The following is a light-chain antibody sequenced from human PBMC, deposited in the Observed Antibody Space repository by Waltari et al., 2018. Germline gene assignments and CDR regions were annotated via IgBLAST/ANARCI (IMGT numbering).Light chain of an antibody. CDR2: GAS. V-gene: IGKV1-12*01. CDR1: QSISNW. J-gene: IGKJ1*01. CDR3: QQTNSFPWT. Sequence: DIQMTQSPSSVSASVGDTATLTCRTSQSISNWVAWYQQKPGKAPNLLIYGASSLQSGVPPRFSGSGAWTDFTLTISGLQPEDFAKYFCQQTNSFPWTFGQGTKVEVK.